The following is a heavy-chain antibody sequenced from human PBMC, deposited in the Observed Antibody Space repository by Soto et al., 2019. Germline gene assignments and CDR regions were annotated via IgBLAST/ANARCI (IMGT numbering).Heavy chain of an antibody. J-gene: IGHJ6*02. CDR1: GGSISSYY. V-gene: IGHV4-59*01. CDR3: ARAGSNLSAYSSGWAPPYYYYGMDV. Sequence: LSLTCTVSGGSISSYYWSWIRQPPGKGLEWIGYIYYSGSTNYNPSLKSRVTISVDTSKNQFSLKLSSVTAADTAVYYCARAGSNLSAYSSGWAPPYYYYGMDVWGQGTTVTVSS. D-gene: IGHD6-19*01. CDR2: IYYSGST.